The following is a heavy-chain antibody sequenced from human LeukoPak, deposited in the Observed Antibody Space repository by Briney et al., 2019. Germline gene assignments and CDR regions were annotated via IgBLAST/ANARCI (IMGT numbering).Heavy chain of an antibody. CDR3: ARDIRYCSSTSCSVADY. Sequence: ASEKVSCKASGYTFTDYYMYWVRQAPAQGLEWMGAINPNSGDTNYAQSLQGRVTMTRDTSIGKAYMDLSRLTSDDTAVYYCARDIRYCSSTSCSVADYWGQGTLVTVSS. V-gene: IGHV1-2*02. CDR1: GYTFTDYY. D-gene: IGHD2-2*01. CDR2: INPNSGDT. J-gene: IGHJ4*02.